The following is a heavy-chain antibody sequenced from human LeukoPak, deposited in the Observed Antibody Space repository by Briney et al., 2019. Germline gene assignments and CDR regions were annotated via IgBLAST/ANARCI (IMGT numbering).Heavy chain of an antibody. V-gene: IGHV3-66*01. D-gene: IGHD2/OR15-2a*01. CDR2: IYSGGST. CDR3: ARDTSLYGADWFDP. Sequence: PGGSLRLSCAASGFTVSSNYMSWVRQAPGKGLEWVSVIYSGGSTYYADSVKGRFTISRDNSKNTLYLQMNSLRAEDTAVYYCARDTSLYGADWFDPWDQGTLVTVSS. J-gene: IGHJ5*02. CDR1: GFTVSSNY.